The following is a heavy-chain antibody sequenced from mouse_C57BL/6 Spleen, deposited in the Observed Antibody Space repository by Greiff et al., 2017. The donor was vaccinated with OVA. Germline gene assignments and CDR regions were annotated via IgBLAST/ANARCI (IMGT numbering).Heavy chain of an antibody. V-gene: IGHV2-2*01. J-gene: IGHJ4*01. CDR1: GFSLTSYG. Sequence: VKVEESGPGLVQPSQSLSITCTVSGFSLTSYGVHWVRQSPGKGLEWLGVIWSGGSTDYNAAFISRLSISKDNSKSQVFFKMNSLQADDTAIYYCAAGELRLRLYYYAMDYWGQGTSVTVSS. D-gene: IGHD3-2*02. CDR3: AAGELRLRLYYYAMDY. CDR2: IWSGGST.